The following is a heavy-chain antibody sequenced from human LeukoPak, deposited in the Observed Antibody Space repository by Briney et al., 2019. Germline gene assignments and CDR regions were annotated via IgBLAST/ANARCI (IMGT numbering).Heavy chain of an antibody. Sequence: PSETLSLTCAAYGGSFSGYYWSWIRQPPGKGLEWIGEINHSGSTNYNPSLKSRVTISVDTSKNQFSLKLSSVTAADTAVYYCARGFSSNSFDYWGQGTLVTVSS. CDR1: GGSFSGYY. CDR3: ARGFSSNSFDY. V-gene: IGHV4-34*01. J-gene: IGHJ4*02. D-gene: IGHD6-6*01. CDR2: INHSGST.